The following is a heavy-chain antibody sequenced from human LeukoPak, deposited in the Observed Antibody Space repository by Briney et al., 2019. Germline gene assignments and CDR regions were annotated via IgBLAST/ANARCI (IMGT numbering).Heavy chain of an antibody. CDR2: INSDGSST. J-gene: IGHJ4*02. D-gene: IGHD6-19*01. CDR1: GFTFSSYW. V-gene: IGHV3-74*01. Sequence: GGSLRLSCAASGFTFSSYWMHWVRQAPGKGLVWVSRINSDGSSTSYADSVKGRFTISRDNAENTLYLQMNSLRAEDTAVYYCARENIAVAGSDYWGQGTLVTVSS. CDR3: ARENIAVAGSDY.